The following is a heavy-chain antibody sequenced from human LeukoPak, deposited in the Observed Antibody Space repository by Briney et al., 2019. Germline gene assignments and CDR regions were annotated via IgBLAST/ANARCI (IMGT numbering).Heavy chain of an antibody. CDR1: GGSISSGSYY. CDR2: IYYSGST. Sequence: SETLSLACTVSGGSISSGSYYWGWIRQPPGKGLEWIGSIYYSGSTYYNPSLKSRVTISVDTSKNQFSLKLSSVTAADTAVYYCARHPMLRLDAFDIWGQGTMVTVSS. CDR3: ARHPMLRLDAFDI. D-gene: IGHD5-12*01. J-gene: IGHJ3*02. V-gene: IGHV4-39*01.